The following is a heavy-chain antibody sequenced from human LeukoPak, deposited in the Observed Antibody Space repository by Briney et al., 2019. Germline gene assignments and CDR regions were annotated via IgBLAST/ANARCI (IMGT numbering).Heavy chain of an antibody. Sequence: GGSLRLSCAASGFTFSSYGMHWVRQAPGKGLEWVAVISYDGSNKYYADSVKGRFTISRDNSKNTLYLQMNSLRAEDTAVYYCAKDRYYGGNSGGPFDYWGQGTLVTVSS. CDR1: GFTFSSYG. V-gene: IGHV3-30*18. CDR3: AKDRYYGGNSGGPFDY. D-gene: IGHD4-23*01. CDR2: ISYDGSNK. J-gene: IGHJ4*02.